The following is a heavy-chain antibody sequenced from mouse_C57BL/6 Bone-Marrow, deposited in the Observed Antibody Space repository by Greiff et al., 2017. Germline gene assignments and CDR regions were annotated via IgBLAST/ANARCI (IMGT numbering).Heavy chain of an antibody. CDR2: IYPGSGST. CDR3: ARYDGYYLYWYFDV. J-gene: IGHJ1*03. D-gene: IGHD2-3*01. V-gene: IGHV1-55*01. Sequence: QVQLQQPGAELVKPGASVKMSCKASGYTFTSYWITWVKQRPGQGLEWIGDIYPGSGSTNYNEKFKSKATLTVDTSSSKAYMQLSSLTSEDSAVYYCARYDGYYLYWYFDVWGTGTTVTVSS. CDR1: GYTFTSYW.